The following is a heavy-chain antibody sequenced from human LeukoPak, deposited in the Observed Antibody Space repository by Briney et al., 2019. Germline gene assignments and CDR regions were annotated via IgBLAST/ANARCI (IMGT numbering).Heavy chain of an antibody. CDR2: INWNGGST. Sequence: GGSLRLSCAASGFTFDDYGMSWVRQAPGKGLEWVSGINWNGGSTGYADSVKGRFTISRDNSKNTLYLQMNSLRAEDTAVYYCARDGVRDGYNYYYYYMDVWGKGTTVTVSS. V-gene: IGHV3-20*04. J-gene: IGHJ6*03. CDR1: GFTFDDYG. D-gene: IGHD5-24*01. CDR3: ARDGVRDGYNYYYYYMDV.